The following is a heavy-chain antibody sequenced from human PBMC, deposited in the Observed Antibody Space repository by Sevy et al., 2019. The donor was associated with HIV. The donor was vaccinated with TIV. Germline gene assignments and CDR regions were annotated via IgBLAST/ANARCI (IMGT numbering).Heavy chain of an antibody. D-gene: IGHD3-10*01. CDR3: TTGFGELLPLDWYFDL. CDR2: IKSKTDGGTT. V-gene: IGHV3-15*01. Sequence: GGSLRLSCAASGFTFSNAWMSWVRQAPGKGLEWVGRIKSKTDGGTTDYAAPVKGRFTISRDDSKNTLYLQMNSLKTEDTAVYYCTTGFGELLPLDWYFDLWGRGTLVTVSS. CDR1: GFTFSNAW. J-gene: IGHJ2*01.